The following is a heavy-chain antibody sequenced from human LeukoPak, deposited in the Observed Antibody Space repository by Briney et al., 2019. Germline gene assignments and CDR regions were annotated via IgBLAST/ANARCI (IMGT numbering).Heavy chain of an antibody. D-gene: IGHD6-19*01. J-gene: IGHJ3*02. V-gene: IGHV1-2*02. CDR3: AIIAVAAHDAFDI. CDR1: GYTFTSYY. Sequence: ASVKVSCKASGYTFTSYYMHWVRQAPGQGLEWMGWINPNSGGTNYAQKFQGRVTMTRDTSISTAYMELSRLRSDDTAVYYCAIIAVAAHDAFDIWGQGTMVTVSS. CDR2: INPNSGGT.